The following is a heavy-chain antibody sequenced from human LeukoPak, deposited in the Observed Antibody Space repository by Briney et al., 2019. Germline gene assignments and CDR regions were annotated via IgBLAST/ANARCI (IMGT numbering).Heavy chain of an antibody. Sequence: GGSLRLSCAASGFTFSSYEMNWVRQAPGKGPEWVSYISSSGSTIYYADSVKGRFTISRDNAKNSLYLQMNSLRADDTAVYYCAKMVREFYTISYYFDYWGQGTLVTVSS. CDR3: AKMVREFYTISYYFDY. V-gene: IGHV3-48*03. D-gene: IGHD2-8*01. J-gene: IGHJ4*02. CDR2: ISSSGSTI. CDR1: GFTFSSYE.